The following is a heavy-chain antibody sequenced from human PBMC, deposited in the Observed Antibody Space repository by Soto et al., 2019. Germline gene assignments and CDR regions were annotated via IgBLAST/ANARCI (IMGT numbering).Heavy chain of an antibody. V-gene: IGHV4-34*01. CDR3: ARGSVRGVNWYFDL. J-gene: IGHJ2*01. CDR2: INHSGST. CDR1: GGSFSGYY. D-gene: IGHD3-10*01. Sequence: QVQLQQWGARLLKPSETLSLTCAVYGGSFSGYYWSWIRQPPGKGLEWIGEINHSGSTNYNPSLKSRVTISVDTSKNQFSLKLSSVTAADTAVYYCARGSVRGVNWYFDLWGRGTLVTVSS.